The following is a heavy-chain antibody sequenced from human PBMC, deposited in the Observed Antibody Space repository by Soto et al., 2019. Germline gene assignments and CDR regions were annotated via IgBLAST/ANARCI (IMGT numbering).Heavy chain of an antibody. CDR2: ISYDGSNK. Sequence: GGSLRLSCAASGFTFSSYGMHWVRQAPGKGLEWVAVISYDGSNKYYADSVKGRFTISRDNSKNTLYLQMNSLRAEDTAVYYCAKDPRYCSSTSCYIDYWGQGTLVTVSS. CDR3: AKDPRYCSSTSCYIDY. CDR1: GFTFSSYG. V-gene: IGHV3-30*18. J-gene: IGHJ4*02. D-gene: IGHD2-2*02.